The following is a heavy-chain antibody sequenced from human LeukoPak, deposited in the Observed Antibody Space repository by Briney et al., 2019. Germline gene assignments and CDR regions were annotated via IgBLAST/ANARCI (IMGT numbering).Heavy chain of an antibody. CDR3: ARGNYIWKYLFEY. D-gene: IGHD1-1*01. Sequence: SETLSLTCTVSGGSISSSSYYWGWIRQPPGKGLEWIGSIYYSGSTYYNPSLKSRVTISVDTSKNQFSLKLSSVTAADTAVYYCARGNYIWKYLFEYWSQGTLVTVSS. CDR1: GGSISSSSYY. CDR2: IYYSGST. V-gene: IGHV4-39*01. J-gene: IGHJ4*02.